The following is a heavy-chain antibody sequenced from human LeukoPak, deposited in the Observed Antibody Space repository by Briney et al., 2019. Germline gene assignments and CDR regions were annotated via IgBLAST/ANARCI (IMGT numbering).Heavy chain of an antibody. V-gene: IGHV3-48*03. CDR2: ISSSGSTI. Sequence: GGSLRLSCAASGFTFSSYEMNWVRQAPGKGLEGVSYISSSGSTIYYADSVKGRFTIARDNARNSLYLQMNSLRAEDTAVYYCARTHPLLVYYDSSGTFDYWGQGTLVTVSS. CDR3: ARTHPLLVYYDSSGTFDY. J-gene: IGHJ4*02. D-gene: IGHD3-22*01. CDR1: GFTFSSYE.